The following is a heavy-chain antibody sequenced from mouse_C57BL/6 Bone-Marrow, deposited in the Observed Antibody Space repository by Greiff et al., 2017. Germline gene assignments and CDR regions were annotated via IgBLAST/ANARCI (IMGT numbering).Heavy chain of an antibody. CDR1: GYSFTGYY. D-gene: IGHD1-1*01. CDR2: INPSTGGT. V-gene: IGHV1-42*01. J-gene: IGHJ1*03. Sequence: VQLKESGPELVKPGASVKISCKASGYSFTGYYMNWVKQSPEKSLEWLGEINPSTGGTTSNQKFKAKATLTVDKSSSTAYMQLESLTSEDSAVYYCARSSPPGGSSSYWYFDVWGTGTTVTVSS. CDR3: ARSSPPGGSSSYWYFDV.